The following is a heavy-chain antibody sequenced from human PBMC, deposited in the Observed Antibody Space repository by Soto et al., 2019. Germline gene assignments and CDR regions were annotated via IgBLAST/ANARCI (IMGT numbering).Heavy chain of an antibody. CDR3: ARGRPDNYDYVWGRYLVDY. Sequence: QVQLQESGTGLVKPSQTLSLTCTVSGGSISSGDYYWSCIRQPPGKGLEWIGYIYYSGSTYYNPSLKSRVTISVDTSKNQFSRKLSSVTAADTAVYDCARGRPDNYDYVWGRYLVDYWGQGTLVTVSS. CDR1: GGSISSGDYY. CDR2: IYYSGST. D-gene: IGHD3-16*02. J-gene: IGHJ4*02. V-gene: IGHV4-30-4*01.